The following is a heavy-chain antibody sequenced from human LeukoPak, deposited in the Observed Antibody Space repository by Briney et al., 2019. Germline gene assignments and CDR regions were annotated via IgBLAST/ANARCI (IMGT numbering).Heavy chain of an antibody. CDR2: LSSSGNTM. CDR1: GFTFSSYE. V-gene: IGHV3-48*03. J-gene: IGHJ6*02. CDR3: ARDTVTQHYYYGMDV. D-gene: IGHD4-11*01. Sequence: GGSLRPSCVASGFTFSSYEMNWVRQAPGKGLEWVSYLSSSGNTMYYADSVKGRFTISRDNAKNSLYLQMNSLRAEDTAVYYCARDTVTQHYYYGMDVWGQGTTVTVSS.